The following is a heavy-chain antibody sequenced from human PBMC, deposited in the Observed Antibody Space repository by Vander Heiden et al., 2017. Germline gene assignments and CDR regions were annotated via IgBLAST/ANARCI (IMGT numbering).Heavy chain of an antibody. CDR1: GGTFSSYA. Sequence: QVQLVQSGAAVKKPGSSVKVSCKASGGTFSSYATSWVRQAPGQGLEWMGGIIPIFGTANYAQKFQGRVTITADESTSTAYMELSSLRSEDTAVYYCARGRGERWLHKRGFDYWGQGTLVTVSS. V-gene: IGHV1-69*01. CDR2: IIPIFGTA. D-gene: IGHD5-12*01. J-gene: IGHJ4*02. CDR3: ARGRGERWLHKRGFDY.